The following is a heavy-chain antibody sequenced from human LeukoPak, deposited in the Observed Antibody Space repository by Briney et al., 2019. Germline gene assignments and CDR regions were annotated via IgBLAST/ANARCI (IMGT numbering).Heavy chain of an antibody. J-gene: IGHJ4*02. CDR1: GFPFSGYS. Sequence: GGSLRLSCSASGFPFSGYSMNWVRQAPGKGLEWVSYISSSGSTIYYADSVKGRFTISRDNAKNSLYLQMNSLRAEDTAVYYCARDKRLAMIVVDRPFDYWGQGTLVTVSS. CDR3: ARDKRLAMIVVDRPFDY. CDR2: ISSSGSTI. V-gene: IGHV3-48*04. D-gene: IGHD3-22*01.